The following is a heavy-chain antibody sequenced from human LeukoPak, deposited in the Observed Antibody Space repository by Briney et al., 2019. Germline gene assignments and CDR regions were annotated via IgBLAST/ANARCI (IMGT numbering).Heavy chain of an antibody. CDR2: IYYSGST. CDR1: GGSISSYY. Sequence: SETLSLTCTVSGGSISSYYWSWIRQPPGKGLEWIGYIYYSGSTNYNPSLKSRVTISVDTSKNQSSLKLSSVTAADTAVYYCARDAEDDFWSGYYLMGFDPWGQGTLVTVSS. J-gene: IGHJ5*02. D-gene: IGHD3-3*01. V-gene: IGHV4-59*01. CDR3: ARDAEDDFWSGYYLMGFDP.